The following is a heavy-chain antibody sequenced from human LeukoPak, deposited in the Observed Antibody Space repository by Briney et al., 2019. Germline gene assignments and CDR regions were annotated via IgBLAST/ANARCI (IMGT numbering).Heavy chain of an antibody. CDR2: ISGSGGNT. J-gene: IGHJ4*02. V-gene: IGHV3-23*01. CDR1: GFTSSSYA. Sequence: GGSLRPSCAASGFTSSSYAMSWVRQAPGKGLEWVSAISGSGGNTFYADSVKGRLTISRDNAKSTLYLQMNSLRAEDTAVYYCAKDQMVVVIATFDNWGQGTLVTVSS. CDR3: AKDQMVVVIATFDN. D-gene: IGHD2-21*01.